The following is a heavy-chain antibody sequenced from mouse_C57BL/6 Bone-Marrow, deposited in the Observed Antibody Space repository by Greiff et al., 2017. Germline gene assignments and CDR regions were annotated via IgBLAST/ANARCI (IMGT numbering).Heavy chain of an antibody. CDR2: IYPGSGST. CDR3: ARPPDYYGRYFDV. D-gene: IGHD1-2*01. Sequence: QVQLQQPGAELVKPGASVKMSCKASGYTFTSYWITWVKQRPGQGLEWVGDIYPGSGSTNYNEKFKSKATLTIDTSTRTAYMQLISLPAEDSAVYYRARPPDYYGRYFDVWGTGTTVTVSS. V-gene: IGHV1-55*01. CDR1: GYTFTSYW. J-gene: IGHJ1*03.